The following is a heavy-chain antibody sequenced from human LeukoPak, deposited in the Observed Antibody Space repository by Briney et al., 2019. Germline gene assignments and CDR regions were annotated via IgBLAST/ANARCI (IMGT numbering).Heavy chain of an antibody. CDR3: AAVPYVDIAATIEFYGMDV. CDR1: GVTFTGSA. D-gene: IGHD5-12*01. CDR2: IVVCSGNT. Sequence: GASVKVSCKASGVTFTGSAVQRVLESRGPHLESIGWIVVCSGNTNYAQKLQERVTITRDMSTSTAYMELSSLRSEDTAVYYCAAVPYVDIAATIEFYGMDVWGKGTTVTVSS. J-gene: IGHJ6*04. V-gene: IGHV1-58*01.